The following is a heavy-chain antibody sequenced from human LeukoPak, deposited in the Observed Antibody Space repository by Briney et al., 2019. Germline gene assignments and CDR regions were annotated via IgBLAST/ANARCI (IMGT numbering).Heavy chain of an antibody. CDR3: ARDCGGDCYSSDY. CDR1: GFTVSSNY. V-gene: IGHV3-66*01. J-gene: IGHJ4*02. CDR2: IYSGGST. D-gene: IGHD2-21*02. Sequence: GGSLRLSCAASGFTVSSNYMSWVRQAPGKGLEWVSVIYSGGSTYYADSMKGRFTISRDNSKNTLYLQMNSLRAEDTAVYYCARDCGGDCYSSDYWGQGTLVTVSS.